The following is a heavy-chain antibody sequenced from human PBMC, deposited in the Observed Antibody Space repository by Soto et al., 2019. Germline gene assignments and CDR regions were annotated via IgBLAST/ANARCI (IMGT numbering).Heavy chain of an antibody. J-gene: IGHJ6*03. CDR3: AGYTLTNWEDYYYYYLDV. CDR1: GGSISSYY. Sequence: QVQLQESGPGLVKPSETLSLTCTVSGGSISSYYWSWIRQPPGKGLEWIGYIDYSWGTNYNPSLNSSLTLPVYKSKHQFSLELNPVPAAESAVSYCAGYTLTNWEDYYYYYLDVWGKGTPVPFSS. D-gene: IGHD7-27*01. CDR2: IDYSWGT. V-gene: IGHV4-59*08.